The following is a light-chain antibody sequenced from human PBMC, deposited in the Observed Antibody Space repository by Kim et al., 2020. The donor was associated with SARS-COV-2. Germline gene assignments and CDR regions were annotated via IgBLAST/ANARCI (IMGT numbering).Light chain of an antibody. Sequence: KVTISGSGSSSNIGNNYGSWYQQLPGTAPKLLIYDNNKRPSGSPDRFSGSKSGTSATLGITGLQTGDEADYYCGTWDSSLSAGVVFGGGTQLTVL. V-gene: IGLV1-51*01. CDR3: GTWDSSLSAGVV. CDR2: DNN. J-gene: IGLJ2*01. CDR1: SSNIGNNY.